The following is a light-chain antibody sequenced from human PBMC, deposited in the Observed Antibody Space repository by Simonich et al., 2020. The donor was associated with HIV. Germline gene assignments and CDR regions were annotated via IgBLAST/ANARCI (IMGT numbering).Light chain of an antibody. J-gene: IGKJ1*01. V-gene: IGKV1-39*01. CDR1: QSITNY. CDR3: QQSYSTPQT. Sequence: DIQMTQSPSSLSASVGDRVTITCRASQSITNYLNWYQQKPGKAPKLLIYAASSLQSGVSSRFSGSGSGKDFTLTISSLQPEDFATYYCQQSYSTPQTFGQGTKVEIK. CDR2: AAS.